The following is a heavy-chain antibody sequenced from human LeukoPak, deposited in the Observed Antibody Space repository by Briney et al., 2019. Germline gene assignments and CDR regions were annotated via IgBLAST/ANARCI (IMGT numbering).Heavy chain of an antibody. CDR3: AKDPSVTTRLGGMYWFDP. D-gene: IGHD4-17*01. CDR2: ISGSGGST. Sequence: PGGSLRLSCAASGFTFSSYAMSWVRQAPGKGLEWVSAISGSGGSTYYADSVKGRFTISRDNSKNTLYLQMNSLRAEDTAVYYCAKDPSVTTRLGGMYWFDPWGQGTLVTVSS. V-gene: IGHV3-23*01. CDR1: GFTFSSYA. J-gene: IGHJ5*02.